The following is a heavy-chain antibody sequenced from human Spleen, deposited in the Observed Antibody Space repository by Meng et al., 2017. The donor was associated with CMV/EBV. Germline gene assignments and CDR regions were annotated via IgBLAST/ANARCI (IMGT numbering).Heavy chain of an antibody. V-gene: IGHV3-21*01. J-gene: IGHJ4*02. CDR2: ISSSSSYI. CDR1: GFTFSDHT. D-gene: IGHD3-3*01. CDR3: ARATYYDFWSGYYTGEYYFDY. Sequence: GESLKISCAASGFTFSDHTMNWVRQAPGKGLEWVSSISSSSSYIYYADSVKGRFTISRDNAKNSLYLQMNSLRAEDTAVYYCARATYYDFWSGYYTGEYYFDYWGQGTLVTVSS.